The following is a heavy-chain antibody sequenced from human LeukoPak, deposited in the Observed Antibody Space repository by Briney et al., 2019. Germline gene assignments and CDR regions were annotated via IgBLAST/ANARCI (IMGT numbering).Heavy chain of an antibody. CDR1: GFTFDDYA. CDR3: AKDPPGIAVAGTGYFQH. Sequence: TGGSLRLSCAASGFTFDDYAMHWVRQAPGKGLEWVSLISGDGGSTYYADSVKGRFTISRDNSKNSLYLQMNSLRTEDTALYYCAKDPPGIAVAGTGYFQHWGQGTLVTVSS. D-gene: IGHD6-19*01. J-gene: IGHJ1*01. CDR2: ISGDGGST. V-gene: IGHV3-43*02.